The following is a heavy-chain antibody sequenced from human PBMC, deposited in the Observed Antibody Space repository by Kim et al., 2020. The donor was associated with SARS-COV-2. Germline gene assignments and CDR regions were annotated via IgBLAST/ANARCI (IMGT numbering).Heavy chain of an antibody. D-gene: IGHD3-3*01. CDR3: ARALVPSGYDFWSGYRSYYYYYGMDV. CDR2: ISSSSSYI. CDR1: GFTFSSYS. J-gene: IGHJ6*02. Sequence: GGSLRLSCAASGFTFSSYSMNWVRQAPGKGLEWVSSISSSSSYIYYADSVKGRFTISRDNAKNSLYLQMNSLRAEDTAVYYCARALVPSGYDFWSGYRSYYYYYGMDVWGQGTTVTVSS. V-gene: IGHV3-21*01.